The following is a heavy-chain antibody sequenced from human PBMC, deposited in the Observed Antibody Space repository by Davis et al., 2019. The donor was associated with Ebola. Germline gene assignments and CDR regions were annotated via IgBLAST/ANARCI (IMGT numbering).Heavy chain of an antibody. CDR2: INQDGSAK. D-gene: IGHD1-26*01. CDR1: GFTFTTYW. Sequence: PGGSLRLSCAASGFTFTTYWMSWVRQAPGKGLEWLANINQDGSAKQYVDSVKGRFTISRDNSKNTLYLQMNGLRVEDTAIYYCAKDTSNIWFDIWGQGTNVTVSS. V-gene: IGHV3-7*03. J-gene: IGHJ3*02. CDR3: AKDTSNIWFDI.